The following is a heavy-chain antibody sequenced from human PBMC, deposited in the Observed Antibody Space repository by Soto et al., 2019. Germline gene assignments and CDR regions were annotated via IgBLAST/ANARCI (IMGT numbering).Heavy chain of an antibody. D-gene: IGHD3-10*01. CDR3: AILAPWGYSITGTPQHRITMVRGVPVRDY. V-gene: IGHV1-8*01. J-gene: IGHJ4*02. CDR1: GYTFTSYD. CDR2: MNPNSGNT. Sequence: ASVKVSCKASGYTFTSYDINWVRQATGQGLEWMGWMNPNSGNTGYAQKFQGRVTMTRNTSISTAYMELSSLRSEDTAVYYCAILAPWGYSITGTPQHRITMVRGVPVRDYWGQGTLVTVSS.